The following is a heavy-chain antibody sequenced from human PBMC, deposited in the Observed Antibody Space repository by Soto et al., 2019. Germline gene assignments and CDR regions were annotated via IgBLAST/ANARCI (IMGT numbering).Heavy chain of an antibody. D-gene: IGHD1-26*01. J-gene: IGHJ4*02. CDR1: GGSISRNY. CDR3: ATDQKGYNGIHGFDY. CDR2: IYYSGST. Sequence: SETLSLTCTVSGGSISRNYWSWIRQPPGKGLEWIGYIYYSGSTNYNPSLKSRVTISVDTSKKQFSLKLSSVTAADTAVYYCATDQKGYNGIHGFDYWGQGTLVTVSS. V-gene: IGHV4-59*01.